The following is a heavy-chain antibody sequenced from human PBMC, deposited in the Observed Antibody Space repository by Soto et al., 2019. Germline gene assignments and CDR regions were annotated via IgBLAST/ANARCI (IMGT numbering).Heavy chain of an antibody. CDR3: GRAAAVAVAGTHYYYSMDV. CDR1: GYPLNTYG. V-gene: IGHV1-18*01. J-gene: IGHJ6*02. Sequence: ASVKDSCKASGYPLNTYGISWVRQAPGQGLEGMGWISAYNGNTDYAQKLHARVTVTTDTSTSTAYMELRSLRSDDTAVYYCGRAAAVAVAGTHYYYSMDVWGQGTTVTVSS. D-gene: IGHD6-19*01. CDR2: ISAYNGNT.